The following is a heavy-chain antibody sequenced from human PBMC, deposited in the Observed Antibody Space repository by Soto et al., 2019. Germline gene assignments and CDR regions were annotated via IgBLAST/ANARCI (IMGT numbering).Heavy chain of an antibody. CDR3: AKDGPYDIWSIYYFVD. D-gene: IGHD3-3*01. J-gene: IGHJ4*02. Sequence: GGTLRLSCAASGFTFSSYAMSWVRQAPWKGLEWVSAISGSGVSTYYADSVKGRFTISRDDSKNTLYLQMNSLRAEDTAVYYCAKDGPYDIWSIYYFVDWGQETLVTIFS. V-gene: IGHV3-23*01. CDR1: GFTFSSYA. CDR2: ISGSGVST.